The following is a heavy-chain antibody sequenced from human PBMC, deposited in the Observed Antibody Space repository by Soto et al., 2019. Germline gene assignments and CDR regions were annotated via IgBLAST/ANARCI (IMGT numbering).Heavy chain of an antibody. CDR3: AKDSRIVVATAPYDY. D-gene: IGHD2-21*02. CDR1: GFTFSSYG. Sequence: QVQLVESGGGVVQPGRSLRLSCAASGFTFSSYGMHWVRQAPGKGLEWVAVISYDGSNKYYADSVKGRFTISRDNSKNTLYRQMNSLIAEDTAVYYCAKDSRIVVATAPYDYWGQGTLVTVSS. V-gene: IGHV3-30*18. CDR2: ISYDGSNK. J-gene: IGHJ4*02.